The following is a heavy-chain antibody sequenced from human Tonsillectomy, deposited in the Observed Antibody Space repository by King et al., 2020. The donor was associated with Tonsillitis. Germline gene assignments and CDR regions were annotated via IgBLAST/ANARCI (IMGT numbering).Heavy chain of an antibody. CDR1: GYRFTDYY. CDR2: INPKSGGT. CDR3: ARDPPARHAFDV. V-gene: IGHV1-2*04. J-gene: IGHJ3*01. Sequence: QLVQSGAEVREPGASVKVSCKASGYRFTDYYIHWVRQAPGQGLEWMGWINPKSGGTNYAPKFQGWVTMTRDTSISTAYMELSRLRSDDTAVYYCARDPPARHAFDVWGQGTMATVSS.